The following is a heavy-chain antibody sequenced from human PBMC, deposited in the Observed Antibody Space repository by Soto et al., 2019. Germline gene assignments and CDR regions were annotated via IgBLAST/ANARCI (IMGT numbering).Heavy chain of an antibody. CDR2: INPSGGST. Sequence: GASVKVSCKASGYTFTSYGISWVRQAPGQGLEWMGIINPSGGSTSYAQKFQGRVTMTRDTSTITVYMELSSLRSEDTAVYYCARDPRERANPGGADYWGQGTLVTVSS. V-gene: IGHV1-46*01. CDR1: GYTFTSYG. CDR3: ARDPRERANPGGADY. D-gene: IGHD1-1*01. J-gene: IGHJ4*02.